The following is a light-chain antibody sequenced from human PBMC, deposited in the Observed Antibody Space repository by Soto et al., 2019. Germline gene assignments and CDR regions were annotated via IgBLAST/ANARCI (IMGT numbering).Light chain of an antibody. CDR2: GAS. V-gene: IGKV3-20*01. CDR3: QQYAPSPMYT. CDR1: QSFSSSY. Sequence: EIVLTQSPGTLSLSPGERATLSCRASQSFSSSYLAWYQQTPGQATRLLIYGASNRATGIPDRFSGSGSGTDFSLTISRLEPEDSAVYYCQQYAPSPMYTFGLGTKLEI. J-gene: IGKJ2*01.